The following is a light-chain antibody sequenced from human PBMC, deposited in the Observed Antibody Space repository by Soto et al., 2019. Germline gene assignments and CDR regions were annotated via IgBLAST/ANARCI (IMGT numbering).Light chain of an antibody. CDR1: QSVGISY. V-gene: IGKV3-20*01. CDR3: QQYGSSPST. J-gene: IGKJ2*02. Sequence: EIVLTQSPGTLSLSPGERATLSCRASQSVGISYLAWYQQKPGQAPRLLIYRASSRATGIPDRFSGSGSGTDFPLTISRLEPEDFAVYYCQQYGSSPSTFGQGTKLEIK. CDR2: RAS.